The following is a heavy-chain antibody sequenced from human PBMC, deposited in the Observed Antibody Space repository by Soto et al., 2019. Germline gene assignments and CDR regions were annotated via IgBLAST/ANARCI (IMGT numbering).Heavy chain of an antibody. V-gene: IGHV1-69*04. CDR1: GGTFSSYT. Sequence: SVKVSCKASGGTFSSYTISWVRQAPGQGLEWMGRIIPILGIANYAQKFQGRVTITADKSTSTAYMELSSLRSEDTAVYYCAREIRSDDFWSGYWGYYYYVDVWGQGTTVTVSS. CDR3: AREIRSDDFWSGYWGYYYYVDV. J-gene: IGHJ6*03. D-gene: IGHD3-3*01. CDR2: IIPILGIA.